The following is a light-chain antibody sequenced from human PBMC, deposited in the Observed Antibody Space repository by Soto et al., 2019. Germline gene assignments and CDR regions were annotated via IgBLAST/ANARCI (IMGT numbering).Light chain of an antibody. CDR1: SSDVGGYNY. CDR2: DVT. V-gene: IGLV2-11*01. Sequence: QSALTQPRSVSGSPGQSVTISCTGTSSDVGGYNYVSWYQQHPGKAPKLMIYDVTKRPSGVPDRFSGSKSGNTASLTISGXXAXXXADYYCYSYAGSYTWVFGGGTKLTV. CDR3: YSYAGSYTWV. J-gene: IGLJ3*02.